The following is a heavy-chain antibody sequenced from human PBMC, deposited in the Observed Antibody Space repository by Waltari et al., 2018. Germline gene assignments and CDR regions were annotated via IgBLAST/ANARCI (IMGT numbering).Heavy chain of an antibody. D-gene: IGHD3-10*01. CDR2: INPNSGGT. Sequence: QVQLVQSGAEVKKPGASVKVSCKASGYTFTGYYMHWVRQAPGQGLEWMGWINPNSGGTNYAQKFQGRVTMTRDTSISTAYMELSRLRSDDTAVYYCVREPHPGSGSYSFDYWGQGTLVTVSS. J-gene: IGHJ4*02. CDR3: VREPHPGSGSYSFDY. CDR1: GYTFTGYY. V-gene: IGHV1-2*02.